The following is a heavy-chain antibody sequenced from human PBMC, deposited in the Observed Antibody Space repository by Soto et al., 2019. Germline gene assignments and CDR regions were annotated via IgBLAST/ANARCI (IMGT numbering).Heavy chain of an antibody. Sequence: SLRLSCVGSGFTVSNFSITWALQAPGKGVEWGSSISSRNDIYYADSLKGRFTITRDNDKISVSIQMSSLRAEDTAFYYGARKSIDWPLVYGLDVWGQGNKVTV. D-gene: IGHD3-9*01. CDR2: ISSRNDI. CDR3: ARKSIDWPLVYGLDV. J-gene: IGHJ6*02. V-gene: IGHV3-21*01. CDR1: GFTVSNFS.